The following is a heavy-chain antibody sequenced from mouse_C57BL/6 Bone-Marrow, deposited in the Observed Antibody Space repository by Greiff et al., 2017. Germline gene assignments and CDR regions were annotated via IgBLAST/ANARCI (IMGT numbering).Heavy chain of an antibody. CDR2: IDPSDSYT. CDR1: GYTFTSYW. Sequence: QVQLQQPGAELVMPGASVKLSCKASGYTFTSYWMHWVKQRPGQGLEWIGEIDPSDSYTNYNQKFKGKSTLTVDKSSSTAYMQLSILTSEDSAVYYCARWGLGDYWGQGTTLTGSS. CDR3: ARWGLGDY. J-gene: IGHJ2*01. V-gene: IGHV1-69*01. D-gene: IGHD4-1*01.